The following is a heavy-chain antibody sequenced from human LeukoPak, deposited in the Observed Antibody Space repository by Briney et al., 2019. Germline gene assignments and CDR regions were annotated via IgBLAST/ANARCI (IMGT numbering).Heavy chain of an antibody. CDR2: MNPNSGNT. J-gene: IGHJ6*03. CDR3: ARGKKTRGCSSTSCYRPYYYYMDV. D-gene: IGHD2-2*01. CDR1: GYTFTSCD. V-gene: IGHV1-8*01. Sequence: ASVKVSCKASGYTFTSCDINWVRQATGQGLEWMGWMNPNSGNTGYAQKFQGRVTMTRNTSISTAYMELSSLRSEDTAVYYCARGKKTRGCSSTSCYRPYYYYMDVWGKGTTVTVSS.